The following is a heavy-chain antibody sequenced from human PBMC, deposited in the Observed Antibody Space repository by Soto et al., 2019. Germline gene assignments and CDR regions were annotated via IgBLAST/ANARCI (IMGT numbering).Heavy chain of an antibody. CDR1: GGSFSCYY. CDR3: ARGKEYCSGGSCYSNSSFDY. D-gene: IGHD2-15*01. V-gene: IGHV4-34*01. CDR2: INHSGST. Sequence: SETLSLTCAVYGGSFSCYYWSWIRQPPGKGLEWIGEINHSGSTNYNPSLKSRVTISVDTSKNQFSLKLSSVTAADTAVYYCARGKEYCSGGSCYSNSSFDYWGQGTLVTVSS. J-gene: IGHJ4*02.